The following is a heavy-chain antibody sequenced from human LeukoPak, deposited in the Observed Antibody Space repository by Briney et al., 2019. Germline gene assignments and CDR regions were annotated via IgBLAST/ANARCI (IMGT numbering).Heavy chain of an antibody. CDR2: ISSSSSTI. V-gene: IGHV3-48*01. D-gene: IGHD2-21*01. J-gene: IGHJ6*03. Sequence: PGGSLRLSCAASGFTFSSYSINWVRRAPGKGLEWVSYISSSSSTIYYADSVKGRFTISRDNAKNSLYLQMNSLRAEDTAVYYCARDCEGYCGGEYYYYYMDVWGKGTTVTVSS. CDR1: GFTFSSYS. CDR3: ARDCEGYCGGEYYYYYMDV.